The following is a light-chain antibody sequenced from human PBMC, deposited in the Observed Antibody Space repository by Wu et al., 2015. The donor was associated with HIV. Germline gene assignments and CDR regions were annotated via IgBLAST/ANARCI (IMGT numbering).Light chain of an antibody. Sequence: EVVLTQSPGTLSLSPGERATLYCKASQSVGVFLAWYQQKRGQAPRLLIYDASNRATGIPARFGGSGSGTDFTLTISRLDPEDFVVYFCQYYGDSPRTFGQGTKVEVK. CDR3: QYYGDSPRT. V-gene: IGKV3-11*01. J-gene: IGKJ1*01. CDR2: DAS. CDR1: QSVGVF.